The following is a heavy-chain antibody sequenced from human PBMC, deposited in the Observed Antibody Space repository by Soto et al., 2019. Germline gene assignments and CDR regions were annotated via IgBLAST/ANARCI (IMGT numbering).Heavy chain of an antibody. CDR2: ISGSGAST. J-gene: IGHJ4*02. V-gene: IGHV3-23*01. CDR1: GFTFSSYA. Sequence: EVQLLESGGGLVQPGGSLRLSCAASGFTFSSYAMSWVRQAPGKGLAWVSAISGSGASTYYADSVKGRFTISRDNSKNTLYLQMNSLRAEDTAVYYCAKDQYSSGWYSGYWGQGTLVTVSS. CDR3: AKDQYSSGWYSGY. D-gene: IGHD6-19*01.